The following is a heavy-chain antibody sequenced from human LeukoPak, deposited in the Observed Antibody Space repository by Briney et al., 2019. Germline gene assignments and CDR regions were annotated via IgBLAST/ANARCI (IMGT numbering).Heavy chain of an antibody. D-gene: IGHD1-26*01. J-gene: IGHJ5*02. CDR2: IYYSGST. CDR3: ARHEYSGSYYGLSWFDP. V-gene: IGHV4-39*01. CDR1: GGSISSSGYY. Sequence: PSETLSLTCTVSGGSISSSGYYWGWIRQPPGKWLEWIASIYYSGSTYYNPSLKSRVTISVDTSKNQLSLKLSSLTAAGTAVYYCARHEYSGSYYGLSWFDPWGQGTLVTVSS.